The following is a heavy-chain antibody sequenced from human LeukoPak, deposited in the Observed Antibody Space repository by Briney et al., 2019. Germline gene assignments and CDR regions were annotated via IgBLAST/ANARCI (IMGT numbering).Heavy chain of an antibody. Sequence: ASVKISCKASGFTCTDYYILWIQQAPGKGLVWMGRIDPAEGDTIYAENFQGRLTITADTSSDTAYMELSSLTSDDTAVYFCSTGGLPIADYWGQGTLVTVSS. CDR2: IDPAEGDT. CDR3: STGGLPIADY. D-gene: IGHD2-21*02. J-gene: IGHJ4*02. V-gene: IGHV1-69-2*01. CDR1: GFTCTDYY.